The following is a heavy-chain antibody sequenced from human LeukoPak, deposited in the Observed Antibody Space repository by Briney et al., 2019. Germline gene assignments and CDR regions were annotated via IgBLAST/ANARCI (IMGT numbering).Heavy chain of an antibody. CDR1: GGSISSYY. D-gene: IGHD3-22*01. V-gene: IGHV4-4*07. CDR2: IYTSGST. J-gene: IGHJ4*02. CDR3: ARQGTRYSYGRRTYYYDSSGYSYFDY. Sequence: SETLSLTCTVSGGSISSYYWSWIRQPAGKGLEWIGRIYTSGSTNYNPSLKSRVTISVDTSKNQFSLKLSSVTVADTAVYYCARQGTRYSYGRRTYYYDSSGYSYFDYWGQGTLVTVSS.